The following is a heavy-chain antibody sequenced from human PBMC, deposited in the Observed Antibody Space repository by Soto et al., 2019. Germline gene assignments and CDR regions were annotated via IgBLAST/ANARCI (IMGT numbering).Heavy chain of an antibody. CDR3: ARDKYYYDSSGYLPL. CDR1: GYTFTGYY. Sequence: ASVKVSCKASGYTFTGYYMHWVRQAPGQGLEWMGWINPNSGGTNYAQKFQGRVTMTRDTSISTAYMELSRLRSDDTAVYYCARDKYYYDSSGYLPLWGQGTLVTVSS. V-gene: IGHV1-2*02. CDR2: INPNSGGT. J-gene: IGHJ4*02. D-gene: IGHD3-22*01.